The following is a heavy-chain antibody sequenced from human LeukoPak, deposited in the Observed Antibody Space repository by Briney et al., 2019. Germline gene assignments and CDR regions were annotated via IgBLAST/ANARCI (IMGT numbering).Heavy chain of an antibody. V-gene: IGHV3-73*01. Sequence: GGSLRLSCAASGFTFSGSTMHWVRQASGKGLEWVCRIRSKTDTYSTAYAASVKGRFTISRDDSKNTAYLQMNSLKTEDTAVYYCTGGYSYGFSWFDPWGQGTLVTVSS. J-gene: IGHJ5*02. CDR1: GFTFSGST. D-gene: IGHD5-18*01. CDR3: TGGYSYGFSWFDP. CDR2: IRSKTDTYST.